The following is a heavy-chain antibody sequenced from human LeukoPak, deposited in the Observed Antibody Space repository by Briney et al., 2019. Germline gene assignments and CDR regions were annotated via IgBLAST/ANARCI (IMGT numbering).Heavy chain of an antibody. CDR2: INHSGSP. CDR1: GGSFSGYY. J-gene: IGHJ5*02. D-gene: IGHD3-10*01. CDR3: ARGRTTMVRGVIITNWFDP. Sequence: SETLSLTCAVYGGSFSGYYWSWIRQPPGKGLEWIGEINHSGSPNYNPSLKSRVTISVDTSKNQCSLKLNSVTAADTAVYYCARGRTTMVRGVIITNWFDPWGQGTLVTVSS. V-gene: IGHV4-34*01.